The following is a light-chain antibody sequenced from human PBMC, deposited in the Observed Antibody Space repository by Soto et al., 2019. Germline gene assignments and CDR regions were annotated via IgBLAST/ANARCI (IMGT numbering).Light chain of an antibody. CDR1: QSVSSSY. CDR2: GAS. Sequence: LTQSPGTLSLSPGERATLSCRASQSVSSSYLAWYQQKPGQAPRLLIYGASSRATGIPDRFSGSGSGTDFTLTISRLEPEDFAVYYCQQYGSSRTFGQGTKVDIK. J-gene: IGKJ1*01. V-gene: IGKV3-20*01. CDR3: QQYGSSRT.